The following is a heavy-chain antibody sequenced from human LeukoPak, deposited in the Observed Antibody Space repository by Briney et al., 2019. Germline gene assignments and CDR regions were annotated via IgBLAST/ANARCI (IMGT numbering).Heavy chain of an antibody. D-gene: IGHD4-23*01. CDR2: IYHSGST. J-gene: IGHJ5*02. CDR1: GGSISSSNW. Sequence: SGTLSLTRAVSGGSISSSNWWSWVRQPPGKGLEWIGEIYHSGSTNYNPSLKSRVTISVDKSKNQFSLKLSSVTAADTAVYYCARTNYGGNSDWFDPWGQGTLVTVSS. CDR3: ARTNYGGNSDWFDP. V-gene: IGHV4-4*02.